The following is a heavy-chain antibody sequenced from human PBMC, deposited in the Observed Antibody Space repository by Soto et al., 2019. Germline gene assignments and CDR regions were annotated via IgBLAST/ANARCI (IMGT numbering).Heavy chain of an antibody. CDR2: INHSGST. J-gene: IGHJ4*02. CDR3: ARGENCSSTSCYEVFMTGFDY. D-gene: IGHD2-2*01. CDR1: GGSFSGYY. V-gene: IGHV4-34*01. Sequence: SETLSLTCAVYGGSFSGYYWSWIRQPPGKGLEWIGEINHSGSTNYNPSLKSRVTISVDTSKNQFSLKLSSVTAADTAVYYCARGENCSSTSCYEVFMTGFDYWGQGTLVTVSS.